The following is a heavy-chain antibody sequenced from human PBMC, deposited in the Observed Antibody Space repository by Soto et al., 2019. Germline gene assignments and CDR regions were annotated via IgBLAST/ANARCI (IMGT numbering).Heavy chain of an antibody. CDR1: GYTFSSYG. CDR2: ISAYNGNT. Sequence: SLQVSCTSSGYTFSSYGITWVRQAPGQGLEWMGWISAYNGNTNYAQKLQGRVTMTTDTSTNTAYMDLTSLRSGDTAVYYCARDAGWGCSDTYYTNRFDPRGKRNSVTV. CDR3: ARDAGWGCSDTYYTNRFDP. D-gene: IGHD2-8*02. J-gene: IGHJ5*01. V-gene: IGHV1-18*01.